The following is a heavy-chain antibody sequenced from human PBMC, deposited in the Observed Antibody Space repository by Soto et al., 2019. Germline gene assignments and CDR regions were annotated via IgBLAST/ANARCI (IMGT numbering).Heavy chain of an antibody. CDR3: SRVGGDYDFWSGYYPDAFDI. J-gene: IGHJ3*02. D-gene: IGHD3-3*01. CDR1: GFTFSSYW. CDR2: IKQDGSEK. V-gene: IGHV3-7*01. Sequence: GGSLRLSCAASGFTFSSYWMSWVRQAPGKGLEWVANIKQDGSEKYYVDSVKGRFTISRDNAKNSLYLQMNSLRAEYLAVFYCSRVGGDYDFWSGYYPDAFDIWGQGTMVTVSS.